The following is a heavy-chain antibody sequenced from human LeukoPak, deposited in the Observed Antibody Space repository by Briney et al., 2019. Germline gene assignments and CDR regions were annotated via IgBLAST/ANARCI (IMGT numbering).Heavy chain of an antibody. J-gene: IGHJ3*02. Sequence: GGSLRLSCAASGFTFTSYGMHWVRQAPGKGLEWVGRIKSKSDGGTTDYAAPVKGRFTISRDDSKNTLYLQMNSLKTEDTAVYYCTTAPRGYCSGGSCSYAFDIWGQGTMVTVSS. CDR2: IKSKSDGGTT. D-gene: IGHD2-15*01. CDR3: TTAPRGYCSGGSCSYAFDI. V-gene: IGHV3-15*01. CDR1: GFTFTSYG.